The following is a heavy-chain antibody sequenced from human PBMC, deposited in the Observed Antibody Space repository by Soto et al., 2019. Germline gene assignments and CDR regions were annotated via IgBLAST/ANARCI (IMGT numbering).Heavy chain of an antibody. CDR3: GTLWGWSVDF. Sequence: SETLSLTCTVSGGSISSYYWSWIRQPPGKGLDWIGYIYYSGSTSYNPSLKSRVTISVDTSKNQFSLKLSSVTAADTAVYYCGTLWGWSVDFWGQGILVIVS. CDR2: IYYSGST. CDR1: GGSISSYY. D-gene: IGHD3-16*01. V-gene: IGHV4-59*08. J-gene: IGHJ4*02.